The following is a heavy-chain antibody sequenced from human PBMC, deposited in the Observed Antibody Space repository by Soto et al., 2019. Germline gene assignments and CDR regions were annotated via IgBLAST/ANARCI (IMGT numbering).Heavy chain of an antibody. Sequence: SETLSLTCTVSGGSISSYYWSWIRQPPGRGLEWIGYIYYSGSTNYNPSLKSRVTISVDTSKNQFSLKLSSVTAADTAVYYCARRWGRSFDYWGQGTLVTVSS. CDR1: GGSISSYY. V-gene: IGHV4-59*08. CDR3: ARRWGRSFDY. D-gene: IGHD2-15*01. CDR2: IYYSGST. J-gene: IGHJ4*02.